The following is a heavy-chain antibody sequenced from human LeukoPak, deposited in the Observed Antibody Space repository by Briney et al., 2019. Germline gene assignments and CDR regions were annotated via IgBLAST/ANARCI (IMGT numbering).Heavy chain of an antibody. CDR2: ISSNGDST. CDR1: GFTFSSYA. D-gene: IGHD3-16*01. Sequence: VGSLRLSCAPSGFTFSSYAMHWVREAPGKGLGCVSAISSNGDSTYSANSVKGRFIISRDTSKNTLYLQMGSLRVEDTALYYCAKGRTSAGSRHDYWGQGTLVTVSS. J-gene: IGHJ4*02. V-gene: IGHV3-64*01. CDR3: AKGRTSAGSRHDY.